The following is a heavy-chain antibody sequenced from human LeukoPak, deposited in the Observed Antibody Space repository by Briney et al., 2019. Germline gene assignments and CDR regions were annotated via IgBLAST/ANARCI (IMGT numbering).Heavy chain of an antibody. V-gene: IGHV3-15*01. CDR2: IKSKTDGGTT. Sequence: ETGGSLRLSCAASGFTFSSYVMSWVRQAPGKGLEWVGRIKSKTDGGTTDYAAPVKGRFTISRDDSKNTLYLQMNSLKTEDTAVYYCTAPVFDYWGQGTLVTVSS. J-gene: IGHJ4*02. CDR1: GFTFSSYV. CDR3: TAPVFDY.